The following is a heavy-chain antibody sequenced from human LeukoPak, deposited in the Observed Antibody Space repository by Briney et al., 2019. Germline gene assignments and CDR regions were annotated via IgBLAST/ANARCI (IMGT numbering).Heavy chain of an antibody. CDR2: IRYDGSNK. Sequence: GGSLRLSCAASGFTFSSYGMHWVRQAPGKGLEWVAFIRYDGSNKYYADSVKGRFTISRDNSKNTLYLQMNSLRAEDTAVYYCAKLLSDSPDYQNPFNWFDPWGQGTLVTVSS. J-gene: IGHJ5*02. CDR1: GFTFSSYG. V-gene: IGHV3-30*02. CDR3: AKLLSDSPDYQNPFNWFDP. D-gene: IGHD3-16*01.